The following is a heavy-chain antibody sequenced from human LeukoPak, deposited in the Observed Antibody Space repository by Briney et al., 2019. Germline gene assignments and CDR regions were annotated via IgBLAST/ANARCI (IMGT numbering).Heavy chain of an antibody. CDR1: GYTFTGYY. CDR2: INPNSGGT. Sequence: ASVKVSCKASGYTFTGYYMHWVRQAPGQGPEWMGWINPNSGGTNYAQKFQGRVTMTRDTSISTAYMELSRLRSDDTAVYYCARVSRRGVTGYSSSWGPMGYWGQGTLVTVSS. D-gene: IGHD6-13*01. J-gene: IGHJ4*02. CDR3: ARVSRRGVTGYSSSWGPMGY. V-gene: IGHV1-2*02.